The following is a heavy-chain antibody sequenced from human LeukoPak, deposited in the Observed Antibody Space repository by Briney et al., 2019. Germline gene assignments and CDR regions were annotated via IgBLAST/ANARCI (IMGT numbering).Heavy chain of an antibody. V-gene: IGHV1-69*05. Sequence: GASVKVSCKASGGTFSSYAISWVRQAPGQGLEWMGGIIPIFGTANYAQKCQGRVTITTDESTSTAYMELSSLRSEDTAVYYCATGLLVPAAIDYWGQGTLVTVSS. CDR3: ATGLLVPAAIDY. J-gene: IGHJ4*02. CDR2: IIPIFGTA. D-gene: IGHD2-2*01. CDR1: GGTFSSYA.